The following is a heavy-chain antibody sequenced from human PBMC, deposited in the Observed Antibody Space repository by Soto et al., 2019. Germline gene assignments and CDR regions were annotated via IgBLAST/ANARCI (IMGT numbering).Heavy chain of an antibody. V-gene: IGHV3-23*01. Sequence: GGSLRLSCAASGFTFSSYSMTWVRQAPGKGLEWVAHITGSAGTTYYADSVKGRFTISRDTSRNTVYLQMNSLRAEDTALYYCAKCMQAYWNYDAHHIWGQGTMVNVSS. D-gene: IGHD2-8*01. J-gene: IGHJ3*02. CDR1: GFTFSSYS. CDR2: ITGSAGTT. CDR3: AKCMQAYWNYDAHHI.